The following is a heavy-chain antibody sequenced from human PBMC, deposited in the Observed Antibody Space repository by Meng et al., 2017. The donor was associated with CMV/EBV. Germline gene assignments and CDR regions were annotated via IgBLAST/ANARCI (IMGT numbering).Heavy chain of an antibody. CDR1: FSGYS. Sequence: FSGYSRNWVRQAPGKGLEWVSSISSSSSYIYYADSVKGRFTISRDNAKNSLYLQMNSLRAEDTAVYYCARDPSGCSGGSCYPALFDYWGQGTLVTVSS. CDR3: ARDPSGCSGGSCYPALFDY. J-gene: IGHJ4*02. V-gene: IGHV3-21*01. CDR2: ISSSSSYI. D-gene: IGHD2-15*01.